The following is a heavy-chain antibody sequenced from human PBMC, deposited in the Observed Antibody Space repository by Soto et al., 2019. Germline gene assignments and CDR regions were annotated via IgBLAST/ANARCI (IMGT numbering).Heavy chain of an antibody. D-gene: IGHD4-17*01. CDR3: AKDLIPLNYGFYFDY. V-gene: IGHV3-23*01. CDR2: ISGSGGST. CDR1: GFTFSSYA. Sequence: PGGSLRLSCAASGFTFSSYAMSWVRQAPGKGLEWVSAISGSGGSTYYADSVKGRFTISRDNSKNTLYLQMNSLRAEDTAVYYCAKDLIPLNYGFYFDYWGQGTLVTVSS. J-gene: IGHJ4*02.